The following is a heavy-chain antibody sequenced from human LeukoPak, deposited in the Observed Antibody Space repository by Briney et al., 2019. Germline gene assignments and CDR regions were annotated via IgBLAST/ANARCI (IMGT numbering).Heavy chain of an antibody. J-gene: IGHJ3*02. D-gene: IGHD3-10*01. CDR2: LNPKSGGT. CDR3: ARDRGALDAFNI. Sequence: GASVKVSCKASGYTFTGYYIHWVRQAPGQGLEWMGWLNPKSGGTRYAQKFQGRVTMTRDTSITTAYMELSQLRSDDTAVYYCARDRGALDAFNIWGLGTTVTVSS. V-gene: IGHV1-2*02. CDR1: GYTFTGYY.